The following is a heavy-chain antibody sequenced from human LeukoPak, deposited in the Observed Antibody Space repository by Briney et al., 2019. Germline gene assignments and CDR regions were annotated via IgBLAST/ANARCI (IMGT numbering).Heavy chain of an antibody. CDR1: PFTFSSYG. D-gene: IGHD4/OR15-4a*01. CDR2: IQYDGSNQ. J-gene: IGHJ4*02. CDR3: ARRAGAYSHPYDY. Sequence: GGSLRLSCAASPFTFSSYGMHWVRQAPGKGLEWVAYIQYDGSNQQYADSVKGRFSISRDNSKNTLYLQMNSLRAEDTAVYYCARRAGAYSHPYDYWGQGTLVTVSS. V-gene: IGHV3-30*12.